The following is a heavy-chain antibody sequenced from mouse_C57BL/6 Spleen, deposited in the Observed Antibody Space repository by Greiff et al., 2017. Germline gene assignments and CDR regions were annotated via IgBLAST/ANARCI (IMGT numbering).Heavy chain of an antibody. CDR2: IDPETGGT. Sequence: QVHVKQSGAELVRPGASVTLSCKASGYTFTDYEMHWVKQTPVHGLEWIGAIDPETGGTAYNQKFKGKAILTADKSSSTAYMELRSLTSEDSAVSYSTRQLRGRYYAMDYWGQGTSETVSS. V-gene: IGHV1-15*01. CDR3: TRQLRGRYYAMDY. CDR1: GYTFTDYE. J-gene: IGHJ4*01. D-gene: IGHD3-2*02.